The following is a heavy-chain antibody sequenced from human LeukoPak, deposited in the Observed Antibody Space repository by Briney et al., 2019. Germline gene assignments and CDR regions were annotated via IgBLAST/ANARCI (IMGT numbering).Heavy chain of an antibody. J-gene: IGHJ4*02. Sequence: PGGSLRLSCEASGFTFSGYWMHWVRQAPGKRLVWVSGIRSDGTTSIYADSVKGRFTISRDNAKNTLYLQMNSLRAEDTAAYYCVRGRQGYHFDYWGQGTLVTVSS. CDR3: VRGRQGYHFDY. V-gene: IGHV3-74*01. CDR1: GFTFSGYW. D-gene: IGHD1-1*01. CDR2: IRSDGTTS.